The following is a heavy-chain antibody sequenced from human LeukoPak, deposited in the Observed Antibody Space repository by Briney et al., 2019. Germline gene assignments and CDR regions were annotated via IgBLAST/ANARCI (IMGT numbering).Heavy chain of an antibody. CDR1: GFIFSTYW. CDR2: IKQDGSEK. D-gene: IGHD6-19*01. CDR3: ARRRVSSGRYFDY. Sequence: GGSLRLSYEASGFIFSTYWMSWVRQAPGKGLEWVATIKQDGSEKYYVDSVKGRFTISRDNAKNSLSLQMNSLRAEDTAVYYCARRRVSSGRYFDYWGQGTLVTVSS. J-gene: IGHJ4*02. V-gene: IGHV3-7*03.